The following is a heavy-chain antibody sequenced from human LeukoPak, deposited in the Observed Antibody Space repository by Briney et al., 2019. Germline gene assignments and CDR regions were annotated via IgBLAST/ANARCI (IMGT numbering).Heavy chain of an antibody. D-gene: IGHD3-3*01. V-gene: IGHV3-23*01. Sequence: GGSLRHSCAASGFTFSSYAMSWVRQAPGKGLEWVSAIRGSGGSTYYTDSVKGRLTISRDHSKNTLYLQMNSLRAEDTAVYYCAGNYYFWSGYVKGPDYWGQGTLVTVSS. CDR1: GFTFSSYA. CDR3: AGNYYFWSGYVKGPDY. J-gene: IGHJ4*02. CDR2: IRGSGGST.